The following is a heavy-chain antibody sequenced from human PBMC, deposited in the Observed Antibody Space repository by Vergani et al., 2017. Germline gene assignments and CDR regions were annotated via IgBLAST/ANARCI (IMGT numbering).Heavy chain of an antibody. Sequence: EVQLLESGGGLVQPGGSLRLSCAASGFSFSTYAMSWVRQAPGKALEWVSGISGSSGSTYYADSVKGRFTISRDNSKNTLYLQMNSLGAEDTAVYYCANVLGVDYWGQGTLVTVSS. J-gene: IGHJ4*02. CDR2: ISGSSGST. V-gene: IGHV3-23*01. D-gene: IGHD2-8*02. CDR1: GFSFSTYA. CDR3: ANVLGVDY.